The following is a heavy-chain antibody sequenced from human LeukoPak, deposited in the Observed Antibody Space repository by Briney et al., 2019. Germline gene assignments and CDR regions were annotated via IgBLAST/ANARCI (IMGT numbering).Heavy chain of an antibody. D-gene: IGHD4-17*01. CDR1: AGTFSSYA. V-gene: IGHV1-69*13. Sequence: ASVKVSFKASAGTFSSYAISWVRQAPGQGLEWMGGIIPIFGTANYAQKFQGRVTITAGESTSTAYMELSSLRAEDTAVYYCARDTVTTAYYFDYWGQGTLVTVSS. CDR3: ARDTVTTAYYFDY. J-gene: IGHJ4*02. CDR2: IIPIFGTA.